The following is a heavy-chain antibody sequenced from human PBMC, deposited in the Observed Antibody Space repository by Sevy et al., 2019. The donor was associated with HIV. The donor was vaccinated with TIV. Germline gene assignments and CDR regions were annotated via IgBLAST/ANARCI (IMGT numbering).Heavy chain of an antibody. CDR1: GYTFTGYY. Sequence: ASVKVSCKASGYTFTGYYIHWVRQAPGQGLEWMGWINPNGGGTNYAQKFQGRVTMTGDTSISTAYMDLTRLRSDDAAGYYCSRSVYGSGTYLNDYWGQGTLVTVSS. D-gene: IGHD3-10*01. V-gene: IGHV1-2*02. J-gene: IGHJ4*02. CDR3: SRSVYGSGTYLNDY. CDR2: INPNGGGT.